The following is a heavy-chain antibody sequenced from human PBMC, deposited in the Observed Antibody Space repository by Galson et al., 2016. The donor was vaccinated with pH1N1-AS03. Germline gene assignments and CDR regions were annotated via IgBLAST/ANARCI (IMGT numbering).Heavy chain of an antibody. CDR3: TTMSQAAAPN. Sequence: SLRLSCAASGFTFTNAWMSWVRQAPGKGLEWVGRIKSKRDGGATESAGPVKGRFTISRDDSQNTLYLQMSSLKIEDTAMYYCTTMSQAAAPNWGQGTLVTVSS. CDR2: IKSKRDGGAT. D-gene: IGHD6-13*01. J-gene: IGHJ4*02. CDR1: GFTFTNAW. V-gene: IGHV3-15*01.